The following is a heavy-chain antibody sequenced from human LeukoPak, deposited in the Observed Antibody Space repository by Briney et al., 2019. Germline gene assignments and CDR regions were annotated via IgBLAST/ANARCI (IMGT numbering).Heavy chain of an antibody. CDR1: GGSISSGSYY. D-gene: IGHD2-2*01. CDR2: IYTSGST. Sequence: SQTLSLTCTVSGGSISSGSYYWSWIRQPAGKGLEWIGRIYTSGSTNYNPSLKSRVTMSVDTSKNQFSLKLSSVTAADTAVYYCARVARVPAASWPNYYYYMDVWGKGTTVTVSS. CDR3: ARVARVPAASWPNYYYYMDV. V-gene: IGHV4-61*02. J-gene: IGHJ6*03.